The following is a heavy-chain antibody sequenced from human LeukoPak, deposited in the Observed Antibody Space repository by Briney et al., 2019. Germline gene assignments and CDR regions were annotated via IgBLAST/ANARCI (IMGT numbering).Heavy chain of an antibody. D-gene: IGHD6-13*01. Sequence: SVKVSCKASGGTFSKYTISWVRQRPGQGLEWMGGITPLFGTANYAQKFQGRVTITADESASTAYMELSSLRSEDTAVYYCARDSSGIRSLIAHWGQGTLVTVSS. CDR1: GGTFSKYT. CDR2: ITPLFGTA. CDR3: ARDSSGIRSLIAH. V-gene: IGHV1-69*13. J-gene: IGHJ1*01.